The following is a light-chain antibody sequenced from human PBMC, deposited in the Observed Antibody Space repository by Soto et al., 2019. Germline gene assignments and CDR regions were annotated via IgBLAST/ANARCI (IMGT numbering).Light chain of an antibody. Sequence: QSALTQPASVSGSPGQSITISCTGSSSDINYVSWYQQHPGKAPKLMIHGVSNRPSGVSNRFSGSKSGNTASLTISGLRAEDEAEYYCSSYTTTSTVVFGGGTKLTVL. J-gene: IGLJ2*01. CDR2: GVS. CDR1: SSDINY. CDR3: SSYTTTSTVV. V-gene: IGLV2-14*01.